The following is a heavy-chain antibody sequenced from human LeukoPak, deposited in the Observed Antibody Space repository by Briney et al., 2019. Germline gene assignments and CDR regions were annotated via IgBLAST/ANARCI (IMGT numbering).Heavy chain of an antibody. Sequence: PSETLSLTCTVSGGSISSYYWSWIRQPPGKGLEWIGYIYYSGSTSYNPSLKSRVTISVDTSKNQFSLKLSSVTAADTAVYYCARDVGARPFDYWGQGTLVSVSS. V-gene: IGHV4-59*01. D-gene: IGHD1-26*01. CDR1: GGSISSYY. J-gene: IGHJ4*02. CDR3: ARDVGARPFDY. CDR2: IYYSGST.